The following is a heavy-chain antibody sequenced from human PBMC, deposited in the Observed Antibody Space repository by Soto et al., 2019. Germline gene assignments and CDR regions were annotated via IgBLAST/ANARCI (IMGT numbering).Heavy chain of an antibody. Sequence: ASVKVSCKASGGTFSSYTISWVRQAPGQGLEWMGRIFPILGIANYAQKFQGRVTITADKSTSTAYMELSSLRSEDTAVYYCARDPPYSSGWYGYWGQGTLVTVSS. D-gene: IGHD6-19*01. CDR2: IFPILGIA. CDR3: ARDPPYSSGWYGY. V-gene: IGHV1-69*04. CDR1: GGTFSSYT. J-gene: IGHJ4*02.